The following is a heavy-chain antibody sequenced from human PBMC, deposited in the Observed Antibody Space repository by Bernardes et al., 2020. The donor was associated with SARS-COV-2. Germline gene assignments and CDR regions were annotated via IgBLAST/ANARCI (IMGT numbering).Heavy chain of an antibody. D-gene: IGHD4-17*01. CDR2: IYHSGAT. CDR1: GGSIGTTNW. Sequence: SETLSLTCAVSGGSIGTTNWWSWVRQPPGKGLEWIGEIYHSGATYYNPSLERRVTISVDMSKNLFSLTLTSVTAADTAVYYCARDASVTSRGYFDYWGRGTLATVSS. V-gene: IGHV4-4*02. J-gene: IGHJ4*02. CDR3: ARDASVTSRGYFDY.